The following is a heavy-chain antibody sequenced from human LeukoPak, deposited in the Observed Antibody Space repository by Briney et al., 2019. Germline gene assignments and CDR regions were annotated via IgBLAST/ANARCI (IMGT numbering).Heavy chain of an antibody. CDR3: TKDRPGSFDL. D-gene: IGHD1-14*01. J-gene: IGHJ4*02. CDR2: ISGNGDST. CDR1: GFIFRNYA. V-gene: IGHV3-23*01. Sequence: GGSLGLSCAASGFIFRNYAMCWVRQAPGKGLEWVSFISGNGDSTYYPESVQGRFTISRDNSKNTLFLQMSSLRAEDTAVYYCTKDRPGSFDLWGQGTVVTVSS.